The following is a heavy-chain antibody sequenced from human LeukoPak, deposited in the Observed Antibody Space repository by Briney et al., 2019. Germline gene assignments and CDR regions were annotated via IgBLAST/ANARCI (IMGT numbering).Heavy chain of an antibody. D-gene: IGHD3-22*01. CDR2: IYYSGST. CDR3: ARRGNPAHYYDSSGYLGPNDY. CDR1: GGSISSSSYY. J-gene: IGHJ4*02. V-gene: IGHV4-39*01. Sequence: PSETLSLTCTVSGGSISSSSYYWGWIRQPPGKGLEWIGSIYYSGSTYYNPSLKSRVTISVDTSKNQFSLKLSSVTAADTAVYYCARRGNPAHYYDSSGYLGPNDYWGQGTLVTVSS.